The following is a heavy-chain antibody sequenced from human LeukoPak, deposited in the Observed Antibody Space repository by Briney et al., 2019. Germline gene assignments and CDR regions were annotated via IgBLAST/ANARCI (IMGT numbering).Heavy chain of an antibody. CDR2: IKQDGSEK. CDR1: GFTFSSYW. V-gene: IGHV3-7*01. CDR3: ARVKGKYYYGPFDY. Sequence: GGSLRLSCAASGFTFSSYWMSWVRQAPGKGLEWVANIKQDGSEKYYVDSVKGRFTISRDNAKNSLYLQMNSLRAEDTAVYYCARVKGKYYYGPFDYWGQGTLVTVSS. D-gene: IGHD3-10*01. J-gene: IGHJ4*02.